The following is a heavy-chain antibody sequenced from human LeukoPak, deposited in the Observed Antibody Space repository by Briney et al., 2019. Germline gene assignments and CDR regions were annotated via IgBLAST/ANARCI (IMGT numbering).Heavy chain of an antibody. CDR2: IKQDGSEK. V-gene: IGHV3-7*04. J-gene: IGHJ4*02. D-gene: IGHD5-18*01. CDR3: ARGSYGYLFLDY. Sequence: GGSLRLSCAASGFTFSSYWMSWIRQAPGKGLECVANIKQDGSEKYYVDSVKGRFTISRDNTENSLYLQMNSLTAEDTAVYYCARGSYGYLFLDYWGQGTLVTVSS. CDR1: GFTFSSYW.